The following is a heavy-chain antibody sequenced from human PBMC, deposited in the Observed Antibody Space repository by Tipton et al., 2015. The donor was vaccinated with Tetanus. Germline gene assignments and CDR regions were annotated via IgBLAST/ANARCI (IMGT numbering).Heavy chain of an antibody. D-gene: IGHD3-3*01. V-gene: IGHV4-39*01. Sequence: TLSLTCAVYGGSFSSYYWGWIRQPPGKGLEWIGSIYYSGSTYYNPSLKSRVTISVDTSKNQFSLKLSSVTAADTAVYYCARVITIFGVVMYYYGMDAWGQGTTVTVSS. CDR3: ARVITIFGVVMYYYGMDA. J-gene: IGHJ6*02. CDR2: IYYSGST. CDR1: GGSFSSYY.